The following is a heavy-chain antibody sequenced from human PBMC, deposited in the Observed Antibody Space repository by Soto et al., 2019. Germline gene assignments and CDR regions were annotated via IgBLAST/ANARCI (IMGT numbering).Heavy chain of an antibody. V-gene: IGHV3-53*01. CDR2: IYSGGST. CDR1: GFTVSSNY. J-gene: IGHJ6*02. CDR3: ARDRGDGYNIPPYYYYGMDV. Sequence: GGSLRLSCAASGFTVSSNYMSWVRQAPGKGLEWVSVIYSGGSTYYADSVKGRFTISRDNSKNTLYLQMNSLRAEDTAVYYCARDRGDGYNIPPYYYYGMDVWGQGTTVTVSS. D-gene: IGHD5-12*01.